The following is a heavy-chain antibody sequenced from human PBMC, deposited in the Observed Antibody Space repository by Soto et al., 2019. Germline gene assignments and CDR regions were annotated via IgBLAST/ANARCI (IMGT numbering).Heavy chain of an antibody. J-gene: IGHJ4*02. V-gene: IGHV3-23*01. Sequence: EVQLLESGGGLVQPGGSLRLSCAASGFTFSSYAMSWVRQAPGKGLEWVSAISGSGGSTYYADSVKGRFTIYRDNSKKTLYLNMNSLRAEATDVYYCGKRTPRISSSWHHGVFDYWGQGTLVTVSS. CDR1: GFTFSSYA. D-gene: IGHD6-13*01. CDR2: ISGSGGST. CDR3: GKRTPRISSSWHHGVFDY.